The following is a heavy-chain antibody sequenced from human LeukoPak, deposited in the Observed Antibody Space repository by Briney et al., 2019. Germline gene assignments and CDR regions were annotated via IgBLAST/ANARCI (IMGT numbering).Heavy chain of an antibody. CDR2: IYYSGST. Sequence: SSETLSLTCTVSGGSISSSSYYWSWLRQPPGKGLEWFGSIYYSGSTYYNPSLKIRVTISVDTYKNSLPLNLVSVTAAATDLYYCARRWQQLVRAGSVWFDPWGQGTLVTVSS. CDR1: GGSISSSSYY. D-gene: IGHD6-13*01. CDR3: ARRWQQLVRAGSVWFDP. J-gene: IGHJ5*02. V-gene: IGHV4-39*01.